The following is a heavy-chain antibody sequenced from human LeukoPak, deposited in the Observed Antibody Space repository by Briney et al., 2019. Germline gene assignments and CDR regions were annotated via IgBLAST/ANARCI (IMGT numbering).Heavy chain of an antibody. Sequence: ASVKVSCKASGYTFTGYGISWVRQAPGQGLEWMGWISAYNGNTNYAQKLQGRVTMTTDTSTSTAYMELRSLRSDDTAVYYCARVHGITIFGVVIITSLDYWGQGTLVTVSS. D-gene: IGHD3-3*01. CDR1: GYTFTGYG. CDR2: ISAYNGNT. CDR3: ARVHGITIFGVVIITSLDY. J-gene: IGHJ4*02. V-gene: IGHV1-18*01.